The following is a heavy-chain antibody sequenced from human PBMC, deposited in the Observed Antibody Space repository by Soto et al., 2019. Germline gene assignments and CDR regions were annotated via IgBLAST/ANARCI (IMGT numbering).Heavy chain of an antibody. CDR1: GGSIGSYY. V-gene: IGHV4-59*01. CDR2: IYYSGST. J-gene: IGHJ6*02. CDR3: ARTTYYYYYGMDV. D-gene: IGHD1-26*01. Sequence: TSETLSLTCTVSGGSIGSYYWSWIRQPPGKGLEWIGYIYYSGSTNYNPSLKSRVTISVDTSKNQFSLKLSSVTAADTAVYYCARTTYYYYYGMDVWGQGTTVTVSS.